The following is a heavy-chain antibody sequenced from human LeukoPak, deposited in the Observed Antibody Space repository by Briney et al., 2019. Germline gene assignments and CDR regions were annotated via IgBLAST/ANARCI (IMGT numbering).Heavy chain of an antibody. Sequence: SETLSLTCTVSGGSISSSSYYWGWIRQPPGKGLEWIGSIYYSGSTYYNPSLKSRVTISVDTSKSQFSLKLSSVTAADTAVYYCARASGSYWWFDSWGQGTLVTVSS. J-gene: IGHJ5*01. D-gene: IGHD1-26*01. V-gene: IGHV4-39*07. CDR3: ARASGSYWWFDS. CDR2: IYYSGST. CDR1: GGSISSSSYY.